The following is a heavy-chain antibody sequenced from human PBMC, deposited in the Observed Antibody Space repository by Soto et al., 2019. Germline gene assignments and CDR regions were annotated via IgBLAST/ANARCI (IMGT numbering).Heavy chain of an antibody. V-gene: IGHV3-66*01. J-gene: IGHJ5*02. D-gene: IGHD2-15*01. CDR2: IYSGGST. CDR3: ARVRVVVAATVGPGWFDP. Sequence: GGSLRLSCAASGFTVSSNYMSWVRQAPGKGLEWVSVIYSGGSTYYADSVKGRFTISRDNSKNTLYLQMNSLRAEDTAVYYWARVRVVVAATVGPGWFDPWGQGTLVTVSS. CDR1: GFTVSSNY.